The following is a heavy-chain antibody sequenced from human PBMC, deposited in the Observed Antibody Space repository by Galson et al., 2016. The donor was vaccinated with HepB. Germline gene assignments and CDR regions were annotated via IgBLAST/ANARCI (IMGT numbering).Heavy chain of an antibody. CDR1: GGSLSNFY. V-gene: IGHV4-4*07. J-gene: IGHJ4*02. CDR2: VYDSGTT. CDR3: AKGGASSEPFHY. D-gene: IGHD6-19*01. Sequence: SETLSLTCAVSGGSLSNFYWTFLRQPAGKGLEWIGRVYDSGTTDFNPSLKARVAMSLDSSKNQFSLNLRSVTAADTAVYFCAKGGASSEPFHYWGQGTLVTVSS.